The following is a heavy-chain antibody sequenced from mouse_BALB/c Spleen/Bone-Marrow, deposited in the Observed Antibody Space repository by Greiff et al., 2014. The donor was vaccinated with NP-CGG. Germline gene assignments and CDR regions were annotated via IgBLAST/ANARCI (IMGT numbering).Heavy chain of an antibody. D-gene: IGHD1-1*01. J-gene: IGHJ3*01. CDR3: ARFATGSFAY. Sequence: RKRGRKRRGKGREWIGQIVPVNADTNYKANFKDKVTLTADKSSTTAYMQLNSLTSEDSAVYFCARFATGSFAYWGQGTLVTVSA. V-gene: IGHV1-80*01. CDR2: IVPVNADT.